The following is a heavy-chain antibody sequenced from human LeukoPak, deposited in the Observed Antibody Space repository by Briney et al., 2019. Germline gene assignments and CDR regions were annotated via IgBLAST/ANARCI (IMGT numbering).Heavy chain of an antibody. CDR1: GGTFSSYA. CDR2: IIPIFGTA. D-gene: IGHD1-26*01. CDR3: ARDTSGSDPFDY. Sequence: SVKVSCKASGGTFSSYAISWVRQAPGQGLEWMGGIIPIFGTANYAQKFQGRVTITADESTSTAYMELSSLRSDDTAVYYCARDTSGSDPFDYWGQGTLVTVSS. J-gene: IGHJ4*02. V-gene: IGHV1-69*01.